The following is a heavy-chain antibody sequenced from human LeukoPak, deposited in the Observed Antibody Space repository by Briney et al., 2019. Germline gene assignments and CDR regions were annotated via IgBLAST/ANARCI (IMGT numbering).Heavy chain of an antibody. CDR2: IYYSGST. V-gene: IGHV4-39*01. Sequence: PSETLSLTCTVSGVSISSSSYYWGWIRLPPGKGLEWIGTIYYSGSTYYNPSLKSRVSISEDTSKNQFSLRLSSVTAADTAVYYCTRNPHGDYWFDYWGQGTLVTVSS. D-gene: IGHD4-17*01. CDR3: TRNPHGDYWFDY. J-gene: IGHJ4*02. CDR1: GVSISSSSYY.